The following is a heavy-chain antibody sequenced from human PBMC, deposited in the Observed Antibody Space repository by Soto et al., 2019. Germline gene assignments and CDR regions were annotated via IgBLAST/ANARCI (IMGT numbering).Heavy chain of an antibody. CDR2: IYPGDSDT. J-gene: IGHJ2*01. Sequence: GESLKISCKGSGYSFTSYWIGWVRQMPGKGLEWMGIIYPGDSDTRYSPAFQGQVTISADKSISPAYLQWNRLKASATAMYYCARRPYSSSSDWYFDLWGRGTLVTVSS. D-gene: IGHD6-6*01. CDR1: GYSFTSYW. V-gene: IGHV5-51*01. CDR3: ARRPYSSSSDWYFDL.